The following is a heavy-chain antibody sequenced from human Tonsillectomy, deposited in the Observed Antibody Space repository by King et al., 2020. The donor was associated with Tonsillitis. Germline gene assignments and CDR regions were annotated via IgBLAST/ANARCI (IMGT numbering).Heavy chain of an antibody. J-gene: IGHJ5*02. CDR3: ARDRGPLLWLGEIRNWFDP. D-gene: IGHD3-10*01. CDR2: ISYDGINK. V-gene: IGHV3-30-3*01. Sequence: QLVQSGGGVVQPGRSLRLSCAASGFTFSSYAVHWVRQAPGKGLEWVAVISYDGINKYYADSVKGRFTISRDNSKNTLYLQMNSLRVEDTAVYYCARDRGPLLWLGEIRNWFDPRGQGTLVTVSS. CDR1: GFTFSSYA.